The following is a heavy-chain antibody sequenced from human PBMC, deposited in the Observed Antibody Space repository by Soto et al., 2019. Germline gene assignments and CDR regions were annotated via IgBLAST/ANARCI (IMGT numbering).Heavy chain of an antibody. Sequence: QVQLVQSGAEVKKPGSSVKVSCKASGGTFSSYVISWVRQAPGQGLEWMGGIIPIFGTANYAQKFQGRVTITADESTSTAYMELSSLRSEDTAVYYCARLERSWRTTSRWFDPWGQGTLVTVSS. CDR2: IIPIFGTA. J-gene: IGHJ5*02. CDR3: ARLERSWRTTSRWFDP. D-gene: IGHD6-13*01. CDR1: GGTFSSYV. V-gene: IGHV1-69*01.